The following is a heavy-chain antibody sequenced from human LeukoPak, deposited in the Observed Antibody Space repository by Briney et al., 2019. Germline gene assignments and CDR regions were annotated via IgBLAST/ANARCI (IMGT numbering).Heavy chain of an antibody. J-gene: IGHJ2*01. CDR3: ARRGGLNRGYWYFDL. V-gene: IGHV4-59*01. CDR2: VYNTGST. CDR1: GGSISSYY. D-gene: IGHD3-16*01. Sequence: SETLSLTCTVSGGSISSYYWSWIRQPPGKGLEWIGNVYNTGSTNYNPSLESRVTISVDTSKNQFSLNLSSVTAADTAVYYCARRGGLNRGYWYFDLWGRGTLVTVSS.